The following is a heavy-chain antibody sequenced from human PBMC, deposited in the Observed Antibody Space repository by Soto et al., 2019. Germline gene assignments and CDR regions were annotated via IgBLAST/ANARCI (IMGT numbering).Heavy chain of an antibody. D-gene: IGHD3-22*01. CDR2: ISYDGSNK. Sequence: GGSLRLSCAASGFTFSSYAMHWVRQAPGKGLEWVAVISYDGSNKYYADSVKGRFTISRDNSKNTLYLQMNSLRAEDTAVYYCARDYYDSSGVSPFDYWGQGTLVTVSS. CDR3: ARDYYDSSGVSPFDY. V-gene: IGHV3-30-3*01. J-gene: IGHJ4*02. CDR1: GFTFSSYA.